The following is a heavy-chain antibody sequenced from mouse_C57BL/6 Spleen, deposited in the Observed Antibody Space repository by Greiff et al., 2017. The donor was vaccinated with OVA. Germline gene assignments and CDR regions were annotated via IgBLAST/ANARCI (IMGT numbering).Heavy chain of an antibody. CDR1: GYTFTSYW. J-gene: IGHJ3*01. V-gene: IGHV1-55*01. CDR3: ARYRGTTGCWFAY. CDR2: IYPGSGST. Sequence: QVQLQQPGAELVKPGASVKMSCKVSGYTFTSYWITWVKQRPGQGLEWIGDIYPGSGSTNYNEKFKSKATLTVDTSSSTAYMQLSSLTSEDSAVYYCARYRGTTGCWFAYWGQGTLVTVSA. D-gene: IGHD1-1*01.